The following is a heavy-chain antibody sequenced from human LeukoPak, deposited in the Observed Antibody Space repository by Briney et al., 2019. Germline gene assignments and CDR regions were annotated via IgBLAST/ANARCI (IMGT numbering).Heavy chain of an antibody. Sequence: GGSLRLSCAASGFTFDDYTMHWVRQAPGKGLEWVSLISWDGGSTYYADSVKGRFTISRDNSKNSLYLQMNGLRTEDTALYYCAKDMALGFLNYYGMDVWGQGTTVTVSS. CDR1: GFTFDDYT. V-gene: IGHV3-43*01. J-gene: IGHJ6*02. CDR2: ISWDGGST. D-gene: IGHD3-3*01. CDR3: AKDMALGFLNYYGMDV.